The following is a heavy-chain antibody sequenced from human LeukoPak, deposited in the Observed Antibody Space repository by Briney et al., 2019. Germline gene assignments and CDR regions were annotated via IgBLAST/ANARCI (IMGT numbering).Heavy chain of an antibody. D-gene: IGHD3-10*02. CDR3: ARDHYVPHY. V-gene: IGHV3-7*01. Sequence: GGSLRLSCATPGFTFTTYWMSWVRQAPGKGLEWVANINQGGSGRYYVDSVKGRFTISRDNARNSLYLQMDSLRAEDTGVYYCARDHYVPHYWGQGTLVTVSS. CDR2: INQGGSGR. CDR1: GFTFTTYW. J-gene: IGHJ4*02.